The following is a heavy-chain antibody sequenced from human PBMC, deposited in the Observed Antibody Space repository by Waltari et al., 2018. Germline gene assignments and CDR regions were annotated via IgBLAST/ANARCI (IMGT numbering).Heavy chain of an antibody. CDR2: TNYRSHCRN. J-gene: IGHJ3*02. Sequence: QVQLQQSGPGLVKPSQTLSLTCAVSGDSLFTTSVAWNWIRQSPSRGLECLGRTNYRSHCRNDYALSVKGRITVKPDTSKNHFSLQLDSVTPDDTAVYYCARGKFTAFDIWGQGTMVTVSS. CDR3: ARGKFTAFDI. CDR1: GDSLFTTSVA. V-gene: IGHV6-1*01.